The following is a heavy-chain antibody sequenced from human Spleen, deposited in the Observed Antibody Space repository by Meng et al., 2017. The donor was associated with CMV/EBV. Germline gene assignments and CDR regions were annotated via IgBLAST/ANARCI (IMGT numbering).Heavy chain of an antibody. V-gene: IGHV3-23*01. CDR2: ITGSGGSP. CDR1: GFTFSNYA. Sequence: GGSLRLSCAASGFTFSNYAMSWVRQAPGKGLEWVSGITGSGGSPYYADSVRGRFTISRDNSRNTLFLQMNSLRAEDTAVYYCAKDDYGDYVGWFDPWGQGTLVTVSS. J-gene: IGHJ5*02. CDR3: AKDDYGDYVGWFDP. D-gene: IGHD4-17*01.